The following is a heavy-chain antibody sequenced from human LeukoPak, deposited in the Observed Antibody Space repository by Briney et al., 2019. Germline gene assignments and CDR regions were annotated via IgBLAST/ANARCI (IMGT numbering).Heavy chain of an antibody. D-gene: IGHD3-10*01. V-gene: IGHV3-21*01. CDR1: GFTFSSYS. J-gene: IGHJ4*02. CDR2: VSSSSYI. Sequence: GGSLRLSCAASGFTFSSYSMNWVRQAPGKGLEWVSSVSSSSYIYYADSVKGRFTISRDNAKNSLYLQMNSLRAEDTAVYYCARATNMVRGDYYFDYWGQGTLVTVSS. CDR3: ARATNMVRGDYYFDY.